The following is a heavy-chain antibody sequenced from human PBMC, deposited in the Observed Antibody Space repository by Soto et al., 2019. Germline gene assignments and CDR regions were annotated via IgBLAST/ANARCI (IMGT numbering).Heavy chain of an antibody. CDR2: TVPVFNTS. V-gene: IGHV1-69*06. Sequence: QVQLVQSGAVVKKPGSSVEVSCKASGGTFNGYGISWVRQAPGPGLEWMGGTVPVFNTSKYAPRFQGRVTITADNSTSTAYRELSNVRSEDTAVDFCARGVSNSVAYSTGPSADDLWGQGTLVIVSS. CDR3: ARGVSNSVAYSTGPSADDL. J-gene: IGHJ4*03. D-gene: IGHD2-2*01. CDR1: GGTFNGYG.